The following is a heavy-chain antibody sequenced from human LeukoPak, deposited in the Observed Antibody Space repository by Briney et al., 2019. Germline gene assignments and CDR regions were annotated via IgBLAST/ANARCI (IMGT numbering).Heavy chain of an antibody. CDR2: IFHRGTI. CDR3: TRENRPFCPFAY. Sequence: GSLRLSCAASGFTVSSHYMGWVRQAPGKGLEWIGEIFHRGTINYTPSLRSRVTMFLDRANNQFSLSLTSVTAADSAVYYCTRENRPFCPFAYWGQGVLVTPSS. V-gene: IGHV4-4*02. J-gene: IGHJ4*02. D-gene: IGHD2/OR15-2a*01. CDR1: GFTVSSHYM.